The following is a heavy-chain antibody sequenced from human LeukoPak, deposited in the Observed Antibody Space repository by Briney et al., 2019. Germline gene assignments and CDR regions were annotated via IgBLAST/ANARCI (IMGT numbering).Heavy chain of an antibody. Sequence: GGSLRLSCAASGFTFSNYWMRWVRQAPGKGLEWVANIKQDGSDKYYVDSVKGRFTISRDNAKDSLYLQMNSLRAEDTAVDYCARGGYNYALDFWGQGTLVTVSS. CDR3: ARGGYNYALDF. CDR1: GFTFSNYW. D-gene: IGHD5-18*01. V-gene: IGHV3-7*04. CDR2: IKQDGSDK. J-gene: IGHJ4*02.